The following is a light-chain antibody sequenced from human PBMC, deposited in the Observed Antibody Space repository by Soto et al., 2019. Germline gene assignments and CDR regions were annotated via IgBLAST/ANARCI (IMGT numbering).Light chain of an antibody. Sequence: EIELTQSPGTLSLSAGERATLCCRVRQNVSSNLAWHQQTPGQAPRLLIYAASTRATGVPARFSGSGSGTEFTLPIRGLQSADFAFYYCQHVATFGQGTKVDIK. CDR2: AAS. CDR1: QNVSSN. J-gene: IGKJ1*01. CDR3: QHVAT. V-gene: IGKV3-15*01.